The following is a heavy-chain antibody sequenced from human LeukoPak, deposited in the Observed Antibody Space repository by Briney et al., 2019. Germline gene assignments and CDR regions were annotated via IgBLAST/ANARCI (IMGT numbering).Heavy chain of an antibody. V-gene: IGHV4-59*11. CDR3: ARAAAGTRGAFDI. J-gene: IGHJ3*02. Sequence: SETLSLTCTISGDSITNQYWSWIRQPPGKGLEWIGLMSDSGNTKFHPSLMSRVTMSVDRSKNQVSLKLTSVTAADTAVYYCARAAAGTRGAFDIWGQGTMVTVSS. CDR1: GDSITNQY. CDR2: MSDSGNT. D-gene: IGHD6-13*01.